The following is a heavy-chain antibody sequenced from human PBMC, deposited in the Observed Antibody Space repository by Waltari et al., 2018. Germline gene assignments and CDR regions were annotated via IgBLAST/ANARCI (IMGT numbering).Heavy chain of an antibody. V-gene: IGHV3-7*01. CDR1: GFTFSSYW. J-gene: IGHJ4*02. CDR3: ARDRGSSSWTVY. Sequence: EVQLVESGGGLVQPGGSLRLSCAASGFTFSSYWMSWVRQAPGKGLEWVANIKLDGSEKYYVDSVKGRFTIARDNAKNSLFLQMNSLRAEDTAVYYCARDRGSSSWTVYWGQGTLVTVSS. D-gene: IGHD6-13*01. CDR2: IKLDGSEK.